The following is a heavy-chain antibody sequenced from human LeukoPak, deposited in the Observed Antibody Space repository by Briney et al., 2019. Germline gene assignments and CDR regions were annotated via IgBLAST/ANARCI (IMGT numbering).Heavy chain of an antibody. J-gene: IGHJ4*02. CDR3: AVLGVGEFPVDY. V-gene: IGHV1-69*13. Sequence: ASVKVSCKASGGTFSSYAISWVRQAPGQGLEWMGGIIPIFGTANYAQKFQGRVTITADESTSTAYMELSSLRSEDTAVYYCAVLGVGEFPVDYWGQGTLVTVSS. D-gene: IGHD3-10*01. CDR1: GGTFSSYA. CDR2: IIPIFGTA.